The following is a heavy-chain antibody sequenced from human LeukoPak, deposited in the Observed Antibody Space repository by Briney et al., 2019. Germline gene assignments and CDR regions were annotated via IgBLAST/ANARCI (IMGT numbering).Heavy chain of an antibody. Sequence: PGGSLRLSCAASGFTFNSYAMSWVRQAPGKGLEWVSAISGSGGSTYYADSVKGRFTISRDNSKNTLYLQMNSLRAEDTAVYYCAKDTRANILTGYFDYWGQGTLVTVSS. CDR1: GFTFNSYA. V-gene: IGHV3-23*01. J-gene: IGHJ4*02. D-gene: IGHD3-9*01. CDR3: AKDTRANILTGYFDY. CDR2: ISGSGGST.